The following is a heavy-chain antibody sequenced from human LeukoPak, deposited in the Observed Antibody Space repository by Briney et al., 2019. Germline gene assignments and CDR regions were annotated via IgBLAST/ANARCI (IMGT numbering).Heavy chain of an antibody. CDR2: IIPITGMA. D-gene: IGHD4-17*01. J-gene: IGHJ5*02. V-gene: IGHV1-69*02. Sequence: ASVKVSCKASGGTFSNYKITWVRQAPGQGLEWMGRIIPITGMANYAQKFQGRVTITADKSTSTAYMELSSLRSEDTAVYYCARPSSTGWFDPWGQGTLVTVSS. CDR3: ARPSSTGWFDP. CDR1: GGTFSNYK.